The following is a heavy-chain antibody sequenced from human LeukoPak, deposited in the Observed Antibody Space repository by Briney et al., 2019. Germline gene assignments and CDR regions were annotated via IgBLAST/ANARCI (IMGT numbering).Heavy chain of an antibody. J-gene: IGHJ4*02. CDR3: AKAGIGVVGYFDY. D-gene: IGHD6-19*01. Sequence: GGSLRLFCAASGFTFKSYAMSWVRQAPGKGLEWVSAIRGSGGGTYYADSVKGRFTISRDNSKNTLYLQMNSLRDEDTALYYCAKAGIGVVGYFDYWGQGTLVTVSS. CDR2: IRGSGGGT. CDR1: GFTFKSYA. V-gene: IGHV3-23*01.